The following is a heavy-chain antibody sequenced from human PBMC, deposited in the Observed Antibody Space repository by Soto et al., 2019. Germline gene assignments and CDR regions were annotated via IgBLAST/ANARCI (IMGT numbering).Heavy chain of an antibody. Sequence: QVTVKESGPVLVKPTETLTLTCTVSGFSLSNAGLGVSWIRQPPGKALEWLAHIFSNDEKSYSTSLKSRLTITKDTSKSQVVLTMTNMDPVDTATYYCASTYSTSWYCFDPWCQGTLVTVSS. V-gene: IGHV2-26*04. J-gene: IGHJ5*02. CDR1: GFSLSNAGLG. CDR3: ASTYSTSWYCFDP. CDR2: IFSNDEK. D-gene: IGHD6-13*01.